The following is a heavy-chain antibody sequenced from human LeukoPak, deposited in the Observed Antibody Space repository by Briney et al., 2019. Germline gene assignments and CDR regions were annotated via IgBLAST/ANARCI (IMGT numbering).Heavy chain of an antibody. J-gene: IGHJ5*02. V-gene: IGHV3-53*01. D-gene: IGHD6-6*01. CDR3: TTDLYSSSSGKWFDP. CDR1: GFTVSNNY. CDR2: IYSGGAT. Sequence: GGSLRLSCAASGFTVSNNYMSWVRQAPGKGLEWVSIIYSGGATYYADSVKGRFTISRDNSKNTLSLQMNSLRVEDTAVYYCTTDLYSSSSGKWFDPWGQGTLVTVSS.